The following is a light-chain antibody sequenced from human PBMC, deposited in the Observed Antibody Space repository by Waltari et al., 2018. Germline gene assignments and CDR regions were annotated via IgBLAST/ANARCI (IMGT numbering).Light chain of an antibody. J-gene: IGKJ2*03. Sequence: VILTQSPATLSLSPGERATLSCRASQSVSSYLAWYQQKPGQAPRLLIYGASSRATGIPDRFSGSGSGTEFTLTISSLEPEDFAVYYCQKYSSSPYSFGRGTKVEIK. CDR2: GAS. CDR1: QSVSSY. CDR3: QKYSSSPYS. V-gene: IGKV3-20*01.